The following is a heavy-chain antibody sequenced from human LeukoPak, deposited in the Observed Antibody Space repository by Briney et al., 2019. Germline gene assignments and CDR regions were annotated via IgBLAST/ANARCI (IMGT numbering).Heavy chain of an antibody. CDR3: ARGDPHADL. Sequence: GGSLRLSCAASGFAFSTYEMSWVRQAPGKGLEWIADITISGHTKNYADSVKGRFTNSRDNARSSLYLQMNSLRVEDTGVFYCARGDPHADLWGQGTLVTVSS. CDR1: GFAFSTYE. J-gene: IGHJ5*02. V-gene: IGHV3-48*03. CDR2: ITISGHTK.